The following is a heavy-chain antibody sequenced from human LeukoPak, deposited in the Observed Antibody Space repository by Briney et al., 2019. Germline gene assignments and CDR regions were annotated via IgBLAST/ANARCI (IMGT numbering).Heavy chain of an antibody. V-gene: IGHV5-10-1*01. Sequence: GESLKISCKGSGYSFTNYWISWVRQMPGKGLEWMGRIDPSDSYTYYSPSFQGHVTISADKSISTAYLQWSSLRASDTAMYYCARQYYYVSGSYYSNWFDPWGQGTLVTVSS. D-gene: IGHD3-10*01. CDR3: ARQYYYVSGSYYSNWFDP. J-gene: IGHJ5*02. CDR1: GYSFTNYW. CDR2: IDPSDSYT.